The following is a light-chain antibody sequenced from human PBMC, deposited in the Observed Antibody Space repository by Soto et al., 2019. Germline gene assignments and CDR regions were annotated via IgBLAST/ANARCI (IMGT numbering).Light chain of an antibody. CDR2: KDS. J-gene: IGLJ1*01. CDR1: ELPKQY. Sequence: SYALTQPPSVSVSPGQTARSTCSGDELPKQYAYWYQQKPGQAPVLVIYKDSERPSGIPERFSGSSSGTTVTLTISGAQPEDEADYYCQSADSSGSYVFGTGTKVTVL. V-gene: IGLV3-25*02. CDR3: QSADSSGSYV.